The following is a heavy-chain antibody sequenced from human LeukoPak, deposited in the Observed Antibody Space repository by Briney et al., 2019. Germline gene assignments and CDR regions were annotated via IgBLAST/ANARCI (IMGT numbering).Heavy chain of an antibody. CDR3: ARTKLERPFDP. Sequence: SETLSLTCTVSGGSISSYYWSWIRQPPGKGLEWIGYIYYSGSTNYNPSLKIRVTISVDTSKNQFSLKLSSVTAADTAVYYCARTKLERPFDPWGQGTLVTVSS. D-gene: IGHD1-1*01. CDR1: GGSISSYY. J-gene: IGHJ5*02. CDR2: IYYSGST. V-gene: IGHV4-59*08.